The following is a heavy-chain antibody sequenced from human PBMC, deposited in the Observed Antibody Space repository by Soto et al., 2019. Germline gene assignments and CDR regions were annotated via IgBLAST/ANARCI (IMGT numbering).Heavy chain of an antibody. CDR2: TYYRSKWYN. D-gene: IGHD4-17*01. V-gene: IGHV6-1*01. J-gene: IGHJ4*02. CDR3: ARGGMTTVVTPFDY. Sequence: QVQLQQSGPGLVKPSQTLSLTCAISGDSVSSNSAAWNWIRQSPSRGLEWLGRTYYRSKWYNDYAVSVKSRITTNPDTSKNQSSLQLNSVTPEDTAVYYCARGGMTTVVTPFDYWGQGTLVTVSS. CDR1: GDSVSSNSAA.